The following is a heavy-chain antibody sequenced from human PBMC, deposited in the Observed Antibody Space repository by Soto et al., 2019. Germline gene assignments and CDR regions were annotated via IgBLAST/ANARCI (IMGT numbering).Heavy chain of an antibody. J-gene: IGHJ5*02. CDR3: ARHAMGGPLSSSQGRGWFDP. Sequence: SETLSLTCTVSGGSISSSSYYWGWIRQPPGKGLEWIGSIYYSGSTYYNPSLKSRVTISVDTSKNQFSLKLSSVTAADTAVYYCARHAMGGPLSSSQGRGWFDPWGQGTLVTVSS. CDR2: IYYSGST. CDR1: GGSISSSSYY. D-gene: IGHD6-6*01. V-gene: IGHV4-39*01.